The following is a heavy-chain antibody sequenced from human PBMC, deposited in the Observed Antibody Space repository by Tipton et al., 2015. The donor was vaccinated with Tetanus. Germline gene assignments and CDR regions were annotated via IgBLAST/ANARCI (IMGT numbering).Heavy chain of an antibody. CDR2: INAGDGST. V-gene: IGHV1-3*01. CDR1: GYSFTNYG. J-gene: IGHJ4*02. D-gene: IGHD1-14*01. Sequence: QLVQSGAEVKKPGASVKVSCKASGYSFTNYGIHWVRQAPGQRPEWLGWINAGDGSTKYSPKFQGRVAITRDTSATTVYMDLSNLRSEDTAVYYCARAPNRISRAYDYWGQGTQITVSS. CDR3: ARAPNRISRAYDY.